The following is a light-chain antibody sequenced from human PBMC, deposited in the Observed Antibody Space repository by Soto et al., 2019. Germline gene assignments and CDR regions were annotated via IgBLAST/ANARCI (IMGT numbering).Light chain of an antibody. Sequence: DFQMTQSPSSLYASVGDRVTITCRASQDIGVFLNWYQQKPGKAPKCLIYAASNLESRVPSRFSGSGSGTDFTFTISSLQFDDLATYYCQQTYNTTRTFGQGTK. CDR2: AAS. CDR3: QQTYNTTRT. CDR1: QDIGVF. V-gene: IGKV1-39*01. J-gene: IGKJ2*01.